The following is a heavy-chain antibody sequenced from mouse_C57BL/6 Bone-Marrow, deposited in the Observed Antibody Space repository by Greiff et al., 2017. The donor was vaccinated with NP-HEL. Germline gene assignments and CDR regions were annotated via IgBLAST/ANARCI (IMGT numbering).Heavy chain of an antibody. CDR1: GYTFTDYY. J-gene: IGHJ4*01. V-gene: IGHV1-76*01. Sequence: VQLQQSGAELVRPGASVKLSCKASGYTFTDYYINWVKQRPGQGLEWIARIYPGSGNTYYNEKFKGKATLTAEKSSSTAYMQLSSLTSEYSAVYFCARRAVVAKAMDYWGQGTSVTVSS. D-gene: IGHD1-1*01. CDR3: ARRAVVAKAMDY. CDR2: IYPGSGNT.